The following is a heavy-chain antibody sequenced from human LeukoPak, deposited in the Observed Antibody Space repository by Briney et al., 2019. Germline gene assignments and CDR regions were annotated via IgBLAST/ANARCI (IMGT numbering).Heavy chain of an antibody. J-gene: IGHJ4*02. V-gene: IGHV3-30*02. CDR1: GFTFSSYA. D-gene: IGHD3-10*01. CDR3: AKDSDDYYGSGSECDY. CDR2: IRYDGSNK. Sequence: SGGSLRLSCAASGFTFSSYAMSWVRQAPGKGLEWVAFIRYDGSNKYYADSVKGRFTISRDNSKNTLYLQMNSLRAEDTAVYYCAKDSDDYYGSGSECDYWGQGTLVTVSS.